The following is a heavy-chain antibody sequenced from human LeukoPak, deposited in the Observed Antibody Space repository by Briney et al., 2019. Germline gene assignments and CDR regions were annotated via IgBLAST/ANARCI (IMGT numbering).Heavy chain of an antibody. CDR2: ISGSGGST. CDR1: GFTFSSYA. Sequence: GGSLRLSCAASGFTFSSYAMSWVRQAPGKGLEWVAAISGSGGSTYYADSVKGRFTISRDNSKNTLYLQMNSLRAEDTAVYYCAKAETGIAAAGMCFDYWGQGTLVTVSS. D-gene: IGHD6-13*01. CDR3: AKAETGIAAAGMCFDY. J-gene: IGHJ4*02. V-gene: IGHV3-23*01.